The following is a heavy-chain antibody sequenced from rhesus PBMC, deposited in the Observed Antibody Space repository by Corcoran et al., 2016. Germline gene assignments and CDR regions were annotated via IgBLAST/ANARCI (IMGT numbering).Heavy chain of an antibody. CDR3: ARTDYCTGSGCYATDS. J-gene: IGHJ4*01. CDR2: IGGSGVIT. Sequence: QVQLQESGPGLVKPSETLSLTCAVSGSSISRGYAWTCIRQPPGRGLEWVGYIGGSGVITNYNPSLKSRVTISKDTSKNQFSLQLMSVTAADTAVYYCARTDYCTGSGCYATDSWGQGVLVTVSS. CDR1: GSSISRGYA. D-gene: IGHD2-21*01. V-gene: IGHV4-127*01.